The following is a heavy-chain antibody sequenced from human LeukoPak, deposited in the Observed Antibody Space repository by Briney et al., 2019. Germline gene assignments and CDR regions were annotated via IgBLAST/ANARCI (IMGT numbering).Heavy chain of an antibody. CDR1: GFTFSDYY. Sequence: GGSLRLSCAASGFTFSDYYMSWIRQAPGKGLEWVSYISSSGSTIYYADSVKGRFTISRDNAKNSLYLQMNSLRAEDTAVYYCARTRSYYGSGSYIPDAFDIWGQGTMVTVSS. D-gene: IGHD3-10*01. V-gene: IGHV3-11*01. J-gene: IGHJ3*02. CDR3: ARTRSYYGSGSYIPDAFDI. CDR2: ISSSGSTI.